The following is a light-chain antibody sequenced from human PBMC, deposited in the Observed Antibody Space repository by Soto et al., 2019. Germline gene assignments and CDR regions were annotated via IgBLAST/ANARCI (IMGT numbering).Light chain of an antibody. CDR3: QQYGSSGT. CDR2: GAS. Sequence: EIVLTQSPGTLSLSPGKRATLSCRASQSISSGYLAWYQQRPGQAPRLLIYGASSRATGIPDRFSGSGSGTEFTLTISRLEPEDFAVYYCQQYGSSGTFGQGTTVDIK. V-gene: IGKV3-20*01. J-gene: IGKJ1*01. CDR1: QSISSGY.